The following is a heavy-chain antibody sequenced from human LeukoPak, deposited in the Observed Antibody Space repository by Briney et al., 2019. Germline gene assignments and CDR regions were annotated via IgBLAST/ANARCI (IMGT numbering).Heavy chain of an antibody. J-gene: IGHJ6*04. V-gene: IGHV4-34*01. CDR2: INHSGST. CDR1: GGSFSGYY. Sequence: KPSETLSLTCAVYGGSFSGYYWSWIRQPPGKGLEWIGEINHSGSTNYNPSLKSRVTISVDTSENQFSLKLSSVTAADTAVYYCAGHTSETYYYYGMDVWGKGTTVTVSS. CDR3: AGHTSETYYYYGMDV. D-gene: IGHD2-2*02.